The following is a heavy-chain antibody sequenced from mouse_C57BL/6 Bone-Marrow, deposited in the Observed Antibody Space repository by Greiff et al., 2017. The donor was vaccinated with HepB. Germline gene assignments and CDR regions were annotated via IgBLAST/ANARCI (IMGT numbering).Heavy chain of an antibody. Sequence: VQLQQPGAELVKPGASVKLSCKASGYTFTSYWMHWVKQRPGQGLEWIGMIHPNSGSTNYNEKFKSKATLTVDKSSSTAYMQLSSLTSEDSAVYYCARSHHYYGTLYWHFDVWGTGTTVTVSS. CDR1: GYTFTSYW. CDR3: ARSHHYYGTLYWHFDV. CDR2: IHPNSGST. D-gene: IGHD1-1*01. J-gene: IGHJ1*03. V-gene: IGHV1-64*01.